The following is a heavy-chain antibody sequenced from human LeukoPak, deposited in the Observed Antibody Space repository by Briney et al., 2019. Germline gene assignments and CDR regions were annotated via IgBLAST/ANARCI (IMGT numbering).Heavy chain of an antibody. Sequence: PGGSLRLSCAASGFMFPDYGMNWVRQVPGKGLEWVSGINWDASSTNHADSVKGRFTISRDNAKNSLYLQVNTLRAEDTALYYCARDFKYCTGGVCYFTAVADYWGQGTLVTVSS. CDR2: INWDASST. J-gene: IGHJ4*02. CDR3: ARDFKYCTGGVCYFTAVADY. V-gene: IGHV3-20*04. CDR1: GFMFPDYG. D-gene: IGHD2-8*02.